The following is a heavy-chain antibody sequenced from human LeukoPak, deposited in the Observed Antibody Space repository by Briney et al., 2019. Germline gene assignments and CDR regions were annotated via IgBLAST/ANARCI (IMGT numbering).Heavy chain of an antibody. D-gene: IGHD1-1*01. CDR2: MYYSGST. CDR3: ARHERAVNWFDP. V-gene: IGHV4-59*01. J-gene: IGHJ5*02. CDR1: GAAISNYY. Sequence: SETLSLTCTVSGAAISNYYWSWTRQPPGKGLEWIGYMYYSGSTSSNPSLKSRVTISIDTSKNQFSLKLSSVTAADTAVYYCARHERAVNWFDPWGQGTLVTVPS.